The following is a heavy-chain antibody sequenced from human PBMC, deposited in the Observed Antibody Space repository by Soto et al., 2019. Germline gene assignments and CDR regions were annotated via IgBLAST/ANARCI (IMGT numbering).Heavy chain of an antibody. D-gene: IGHD5-18*01. CDR3: AKDGNTAVADLDY. CDR1: GFTFSDYG. V-gene: IGHV3-30*18. J-gene: IGHJ4*02. CDR2: ISYEGSNK. Sequence: QVQLVESGGGVVQPGRSLRLSCAASGFTFSDYGMHWVRQAPGKGLECVAVISYEGSNKYYADSVRGRFTISRDNSKNMLYLQMNSLRAADTAVYYCAKDGNTAVADLDYWGQGTLVTVSS.